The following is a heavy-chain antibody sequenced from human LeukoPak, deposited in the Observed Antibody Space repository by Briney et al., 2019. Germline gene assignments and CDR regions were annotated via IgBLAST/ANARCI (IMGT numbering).Heavy chain of an antibody. CDR2: INPNSGGT. CDR3: ARGGGYRAGYFDY. CDR1: GYTFTGYY. V-gene: IGHV1-2*02. D-gene: IGHD5-12*01. J-gene: IGHJ4*02. Sequence: ASVKVSCKASGYTFTGYYTHWVRQAPGQGLEWMGWINPNSGGTNYAQKFQGRVTMTRDTSISTAYMELSRLRSDDTAVYYCARGGGYRAGYFDYWGQGTLVTVSS.